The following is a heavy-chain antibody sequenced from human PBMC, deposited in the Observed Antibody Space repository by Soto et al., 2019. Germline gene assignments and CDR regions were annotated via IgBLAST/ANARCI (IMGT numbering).Heavy chain of an antibody. CDR2: FDPEDGET. Sequence: ASVKVSCKVSGYTLTELSMHWVRQAPGKGLEWMGGFDPEDGETIYAQKFQGRVTMTEDTSTDTAYMELSSLRSEDTAVYYCATASGSPFWGLFDYWGQGTLVTVSS. CDR1: GYTLTELS. D-gene: IGHD1-26*01. J-gene: IGHJ4*02. CDR3: ATASGSPFWGLFDY. V-gene: IGHV1-24*01.